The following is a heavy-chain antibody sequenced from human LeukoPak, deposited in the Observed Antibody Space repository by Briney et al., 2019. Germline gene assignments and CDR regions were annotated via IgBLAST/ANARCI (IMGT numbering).Heavy chain of an antibody. CDR2: IYYSGST. V-gene: IGHV4-39*01. Sequence: PSETLSLTRTVSGRSISSSSYYWGWIRQPPGKGLEWIGSIYYSGSTYYNPSLKSRVTISVDTSKNQFSLKLSSVTAADTAVYYCARSRLNSDAFDIWGQGTMVTVSS. CDR1: GRSISSSSYY. J-gene: IGHJ3*02. CDR3: ARSRLNSDAFDI. D-gene: IGHD2/OR15-2a*01.